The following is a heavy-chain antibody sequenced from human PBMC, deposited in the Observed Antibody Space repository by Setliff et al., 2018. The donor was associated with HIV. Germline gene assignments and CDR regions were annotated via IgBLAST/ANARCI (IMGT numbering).Heavy chain of an antibody. CDR2: IWYDGSNI. CDR3: ARGGGPEPESKLFDY. CDR1: GFKFSSYA. V-gene: IGHV3-30*04. Sequence: GGSLRLSCSASGFKFSSYAMHWVRQAPGKGLEWVAVIWYDGSNIYYADSLKGRFTISRDNSKNRMYLQMNSLKIEDTVIYYCARGGGPEPESKLFDYWGQGTLVTVSS. J-gene: IGHJ4*02. D-gene: IGHD1-26*01.